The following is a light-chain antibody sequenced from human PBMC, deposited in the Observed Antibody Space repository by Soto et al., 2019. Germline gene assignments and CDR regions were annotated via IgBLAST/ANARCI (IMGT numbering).Light chain of an antibody. CDR3: QKYNNWQWK. CDR1: QSISDT. Sequence: EIVMTQSPATLSVSPGGRATLSCRASQSISDTLAWYQQKPGQAPRLLIYSASRRATGFPGRFSGSGSGKDLTLTIRSLKSEDLAVYYYQKYNNWQWKLGQGNKVEIK. J-gene: IGKJ1*01. V-gene: IGKV3-15*01. CDR2: SAS.